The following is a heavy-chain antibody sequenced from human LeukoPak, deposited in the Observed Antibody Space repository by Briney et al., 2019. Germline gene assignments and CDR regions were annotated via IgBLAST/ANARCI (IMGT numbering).Heavy chain of an antibody. CDR1: GFTFSSYG. CDR3: AKEAIVATMGYYFDY. V-gene: IGHV3-23*01. J-gene: IGHJ4*02. Sequence: GGSLRLSCAASGFTFSSYGMSWVRQAPGKGLEWVSTISGSAGATYYADSVKGRFTISRDNSENTLYLQMNSLRAEDTAVYYCAKEAIVATMGYYFDYWGQGTLVTVSS. D-gene: IGHD5-12*01. CDR2: ISGSAGAT.